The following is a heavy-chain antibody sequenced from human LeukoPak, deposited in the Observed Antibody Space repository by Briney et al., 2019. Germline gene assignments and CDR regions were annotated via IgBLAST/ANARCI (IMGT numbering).Heavy chain of an antibody. V-gene: IGHV1-2*02. Sequence: GASVKVSCKASGYTXTTYYFHRVRHAPGQGLEWMGWINPNSGGTNYAQKFQGRVTMTRDTSISTTYMELSRLSSDDTAVYYCARNGRGTYDYWGQGTLVTVSS. J-gene: IGHJ4*02. CDR1: GYTXTTYY. CDR2: INPNSGGT. CDR3: ARNGRGTYDY. D-gene: IGHD3-16*01.